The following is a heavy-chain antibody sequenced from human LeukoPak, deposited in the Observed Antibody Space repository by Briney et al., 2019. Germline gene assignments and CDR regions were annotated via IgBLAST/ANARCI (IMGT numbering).Heavy chain of an antibody. D-gene: IGHD4-17*01. CDR2: ISWNSGSI. Sequence: GGSLRLSCAASGFTFDDYAMHWVRQAPGKGLEWVSGISWNSGSIGYADSVKGRFTISRDNAKNSLYLQMNSLRAEDTALYYCAKSPVTLYYFDCWGQGTLVTFSS. V-gene: IGHV3-9*01. CDR3: AKSPVTLYYFDC. CDR1: GFTFDDYA. J-gene: IGHJ4*02.